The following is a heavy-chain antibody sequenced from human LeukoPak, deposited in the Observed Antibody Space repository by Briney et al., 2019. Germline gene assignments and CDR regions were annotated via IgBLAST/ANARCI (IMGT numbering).Heavy chain of an antibody. CDR3: AKDISGGELNYGMDV. V-gene: IGHV3-9*01. D-gene: IGHD1-7*01. J-gene: IGHJ6*02. CDR1: GFTFDDYA. Sequence: GGSLRLSCAASGFTFDDYAMHWVRQAPGKGLEWVSGISWNSGSMGYADSVKGRFTISRDNAKNSLYLQMNSLRAEDTALYYCAKDISGGELNYGMDVWGQGTTVTVSS. CDR2: ISWNSGSM.